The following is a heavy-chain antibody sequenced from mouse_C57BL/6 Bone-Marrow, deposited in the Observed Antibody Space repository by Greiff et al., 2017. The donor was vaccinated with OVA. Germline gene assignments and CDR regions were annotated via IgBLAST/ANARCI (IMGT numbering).Heavy chain of an antibody. J-gene: IGHJ4*01. V-gene: IGHV1-82*01. Sequence: VQLQQSGPELVKPGASVKISCKASGYAFSSSWMNWVKQRPGKGLEWIGRIYPGDGDTNYNGKFKGKATLTAGKSSSTAYMQLSSLTSEDSAVYFCARRPYYYGSSHGAMDYWCQGTSVTVSS. CDR2: IYPGDGDT. CDR1: GYAFSSSW. CDR3: ARRPYYYGSSHGAMDY. D-gene: IGHD1-1*01.